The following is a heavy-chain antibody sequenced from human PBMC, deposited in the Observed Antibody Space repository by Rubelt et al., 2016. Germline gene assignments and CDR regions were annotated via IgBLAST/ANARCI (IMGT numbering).Heavy chain of an antibody. CDR1: GGAITSYY. CDR3: AREPFNYKGFDP. V-gene: IGHV4-59*01. D-gene: IGHD1-7*01. Sequence: QVQLQESGPGLVKPSETLSLTCTVSGGAITSYYWRWIRQSPRKGLEWIGSIYYTGSTNYKPSLKSRVTMSVDTSKNQFSLRLSSVTAADTAVYYCAREPFNYKGFDPWGQGTLATVSS. J-gene: IGHJ5*02. CDR2: IYYTGST.